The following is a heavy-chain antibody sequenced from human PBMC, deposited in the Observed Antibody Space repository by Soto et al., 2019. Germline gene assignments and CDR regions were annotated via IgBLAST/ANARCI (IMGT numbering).Heavy chain of an antibody. J-gene: IGHJ3*02. CDR3: ARDGYDFWSGYYSSGAFDI. V-gene: IGHV4-39*07. D-gene: IGHD3-3*01. CDR2: IYYSGST. Sequence: SDTLSLTCTVSGGSISSSSYYWGWIRQPPGKGLEWIGSIYYSGSTYYNPSLKSRVTISVDTSKNQFSLKLSSVTAADTAVYYCARDGYDFWSGYYSSGAFDIWGQGTMVTV. CDR1: GGSISSSSYY.